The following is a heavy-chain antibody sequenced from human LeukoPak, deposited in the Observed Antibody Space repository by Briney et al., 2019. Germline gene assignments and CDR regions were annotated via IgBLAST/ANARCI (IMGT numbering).Heavy chain of an antibody. CDR1: GDTFTGYY. CDR3: ARSYYDSWSGYYTGVEFVDY. CDR2: INPNSGGT. D-gene: IGHD3-3*01. V-gene: IGHV1-2*02. J-gene: IGHJ4*02. Sequence: GASVKVSCKASGDTFTGYYIHWVRQAPGQGLEWMGWINPNSGGTNYAQEFKDRVTMTGDTSITTAYMELSRLRSDDTAVYYCARSYYDSWSGYYTGVEFVDYWGQGTLVTVSS.